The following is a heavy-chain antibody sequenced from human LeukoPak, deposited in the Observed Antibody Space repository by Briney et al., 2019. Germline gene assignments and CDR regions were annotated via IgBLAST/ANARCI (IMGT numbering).Heavy chain of an antibody. J-gene: IGHJ6*03. CDR2: IYYSGST. CDR3: ARVVVVVPAAMVRPYYYMDV. V-gene: IGHV4-59*01. CDR1: GGSISSYY. Sequence: SETLSLTCTVSGGSISSYYWSLIRQPPGKGLEWIGYIYYSGSTNYNPSLKSRVTISVDTSKNQFSLKLSSVTAADTAVYYCARVVVVVPAAMVRPYYYMDVWGKGTTVTVSS. D-gene: IGHD2-2*01.